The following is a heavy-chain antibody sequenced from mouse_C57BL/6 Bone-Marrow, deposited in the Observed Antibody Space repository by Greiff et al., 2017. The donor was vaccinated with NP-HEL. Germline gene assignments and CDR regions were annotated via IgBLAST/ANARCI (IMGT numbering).Heavy chain of an antibody. Sequence: QVQLQQSGAELARPGASVKLSCKASGYTFTSYGISWVKQRPGQGLEWIGEIYPRSGNTYYNEKFKGKATLTADKSSSTAYMELRSLTSEDAAVYFCAREGVYDYGSSSAYWGQGTLVTVSA. J-gene: IGHJ3*01. CDR3: AREGVYDYGSSSAY. CDR2: IYPRSGNT. D-gene: IGHD1-1*01. V-gene: IGHV1-81*01. CDR1: GYTFTSYG.